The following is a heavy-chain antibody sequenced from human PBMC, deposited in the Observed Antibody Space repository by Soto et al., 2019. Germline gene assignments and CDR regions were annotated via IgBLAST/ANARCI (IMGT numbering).Heavy chain of an antibody. D-gene: IGHD5-12*01. CDR3: AGGPYRNTYNWFDS. CDR2: ISGSGLTI. V-gene: IGHV3-48*03. J-gene: IGHJ5*02. Sequence: GGSLRLSCAASGFIFSDYEINWVRPAPGKGLEWVSYISGSGLTIYYADSVKGRFTISRDNAKNSLYLQMNGLGVEDTAVYYCAGGPYRNTYNWFDSWGQGTLVTVSS. CDR1: GFIFSDYE.